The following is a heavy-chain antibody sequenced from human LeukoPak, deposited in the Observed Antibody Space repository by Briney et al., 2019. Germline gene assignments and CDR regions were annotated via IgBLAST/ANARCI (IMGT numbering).Heavy chain of an antibody. Sequence: GSLRLPCAASGFTFSSYWMHWVRQAPGKGLVWVSRINSDGSSTSYADSVKGRFTISRDNAKNTLYLQMNSLRAEDTAVYYCARDGGIAENWFDPWGQGTLVTVSS. V-gene: IGHV3-74*01. CDR2: INSDGSST. CDR1: GFTFSSYW. J-gene: IGHJ5*02. CDR3: ARDGGIAENWFDP. D-gene: IGHD6-13*01.